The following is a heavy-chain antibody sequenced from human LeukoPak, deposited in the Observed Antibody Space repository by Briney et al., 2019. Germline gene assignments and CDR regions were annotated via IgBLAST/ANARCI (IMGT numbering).Heavy chain of an antibody. J-gene: IGHJ5*02. Sequence: ASVKVSCKASGYTFTSYGISWVRHAPGQGLEWMGWISAYNGNTKYAQKLQGRVTMTTDKSTSTAYMELRSLRSDDTAVYYCARVATPNWFNPWGQGTLVTVSS. CDR2: ISAYNGNT. V-gene: IGHV1-18*01. D-gene: IGHD2-15*01. CDR3: ARVATPNWFNP. CDR1: GYTFTSYG.